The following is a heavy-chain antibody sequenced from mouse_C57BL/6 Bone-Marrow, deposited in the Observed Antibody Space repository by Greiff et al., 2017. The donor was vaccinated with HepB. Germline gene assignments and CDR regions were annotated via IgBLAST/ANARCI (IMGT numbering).Heavy chain of an antibody. CDR3: ARTDRGGYFDV. V-gene: IGHV1-50*01. CDR2: IDPSDSYT. Sequence: QVQLKQPGAELVKPGASVKLSCKASGYTFTSYWMQWVKQRPGQGLEWIGEIDPSDSYTNYNQKFKGKATLTVDTSSSTAYMQLSSLTSEDSAVYYCARTDRGGYFDVWGTGTTVTVAS. J-gene: IGHJ1*03. CDR1: GYTFTSYW.